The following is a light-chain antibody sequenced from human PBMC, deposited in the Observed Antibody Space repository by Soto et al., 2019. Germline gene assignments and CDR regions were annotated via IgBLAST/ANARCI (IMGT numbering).Light chain of an antibody. CDR1: SSDVGGYNY. CDR3: SSYAGSNNYV. CDR2: EVS. Sequence: QSALTQPPFASGSPGQSVTISCTGTSSDVGGYNYVSWYQQHPGKAPKLMIYEVSKRPSGVPDRFSGSKSGNTAALTVSGLQAEDEADYSCSSYAGSNNYVFGTGTKVTVL. J-gene: IGLJ1*01. V-gene: IGLV2-8*01.